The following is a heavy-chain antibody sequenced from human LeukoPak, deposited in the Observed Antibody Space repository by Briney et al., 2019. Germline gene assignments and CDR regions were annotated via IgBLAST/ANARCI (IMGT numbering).Heavy chain of an antibody. CDR2: INPNSGGT. Sequence: ASVKVSCKASGYTFTGYYMHWVRQAPGQGLEWMGWINPNSGGTNYAQKFQGRVTMTRDTSISTAYMELSRLRSDDTAVYYCARGSRIAAPGGKYYFDYWGQGTLVTVSS. CDR3: ARGSRIAAPGGKYYFDY. V-gene: IGHV1-2*02. J-gene: IGHJ4*02. D-gene: IGHD6-13*01. CDR1: GYTFTGYY.